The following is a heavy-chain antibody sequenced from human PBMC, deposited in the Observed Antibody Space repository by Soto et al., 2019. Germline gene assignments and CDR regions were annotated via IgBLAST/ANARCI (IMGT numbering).Heavy chain of an antibody. D-gene: IGHD3-16*02. CDR1: GGSISSSSYY. Sequence: PSETLSLTCTVSGGSISSSSYYWGWIRQPPGKGLEWIGSIYYSGSTYYNPSLKSRVTISVDTSKNQFSLKLSSVTAADTAVYYCAAYDYVWGSYRLDYWGQGTLVTVSS. CDR2: IYYSGST. V-gene: IGHV4-39*01. J-gene: IGHJ4*02. CDR3: AAYDYVWGSYRLDY.